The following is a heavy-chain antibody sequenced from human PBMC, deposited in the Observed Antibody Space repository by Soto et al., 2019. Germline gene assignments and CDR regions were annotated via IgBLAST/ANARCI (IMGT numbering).Heavy chain of an antibody. J-gene: IGHJ6*02. D-gene: IGHD6-13*01. Sequence: ASVKVSCKASGYTLTSYDINWVRQATGQGLEWMGWMNPNSGNTGYAQKFQGRVTMTRNTSISTAYMELSSLRSEDTAVYYCARVGGPGIAAAGPFGMDVWGQGTTVTVSS. CDR2: MNPNSGNT. V-gene: IGHV1-8*01. CDR1: GYTLTSYD. CDR3: ARVGGPGIAAAGPFGMDV.